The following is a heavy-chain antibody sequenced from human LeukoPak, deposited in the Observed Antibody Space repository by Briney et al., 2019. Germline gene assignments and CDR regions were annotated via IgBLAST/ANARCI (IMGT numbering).Heavy chain of an antibody. D-gene: IGHD4-17*01. CDR3: ARNLYSVTTGGYHY. CDR1: GYTFTSYG. J-gene: IGHJ4*02. Sequence: ASVKVSCKASGYTFTSYGISWVRQAPGQGLEWMGWISAYNGNTNYAQKLQGRVTMTRDTSTSTVYMELSSLRSEDTAVYYCARNLYSVTTGGYHYWGQGTLVTVSS. V-gene: IGHV1-18*01. CDR2: ISAYNGNT.